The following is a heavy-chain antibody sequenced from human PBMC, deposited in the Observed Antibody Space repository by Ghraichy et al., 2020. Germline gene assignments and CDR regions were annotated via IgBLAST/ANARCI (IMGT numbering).Heavy chain of an antibody. CDR2: INAGNGNT. D-gene: IGHD5-12*01. V-gene: IGHV1-3*01. CDR3: AREVAGYYFDY. Sequence: MGWINAGNGNTKYSQKFQGIVTITRDTSASTAYMELSSLGSEDAAVYYCAREVAGYYFDYWGQG. J-gene: IGHJ4*02.